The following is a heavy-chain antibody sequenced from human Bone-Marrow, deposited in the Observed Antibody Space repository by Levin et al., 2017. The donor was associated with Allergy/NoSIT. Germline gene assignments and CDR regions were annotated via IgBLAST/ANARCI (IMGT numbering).Heavy chain of an antibody. D-gene: IGHD6-6*01. V-gene: IGHV4-39*01. CDR1: GGSFSSGPSY. CDR2: VYSSGTT. Sequence: SQTLSLTCTVSGGSFSSGPSYWAWIRQPPGEGREWIGSVYSSGTTYYNPSLQSRVTISVDASKSQISLQLTSVTAADTAVYYCARHATRIAASGLWGQGTLVIVSS. CDR3: ARHATRIAASGL. J-gene: IGHJ4*02.